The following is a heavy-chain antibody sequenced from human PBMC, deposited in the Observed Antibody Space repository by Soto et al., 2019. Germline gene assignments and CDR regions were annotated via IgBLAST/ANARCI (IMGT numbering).Heavy chain of an antibody. Sequence: PGGSLRLSCAASGFTFSDYYMSWIRQAPGKGLEWVSYISSSDSTIYYADSVKARFTISSDNAKTSLYLQMNSLRAEDTARYYCAREWDGLPDYWGQGTLVTVSS. CDR1: GFTFSDYY. CDR3: AREWDGLPDY. CDR2: ISSSDSTI. J-gene: IGHJ4*02. D-gene: IGHD4-17*01. V-gene: IGHV3-11*01.